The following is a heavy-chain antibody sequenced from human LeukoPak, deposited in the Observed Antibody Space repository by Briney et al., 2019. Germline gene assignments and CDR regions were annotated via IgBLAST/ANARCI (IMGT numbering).Heavy chain of an antibody. D-gene: IGHD1-26*01. CDR3: VREVIEGATRASDYVDY. CDR1: GFTFSSYS. Sequence: GGSLRLSCAASGFTFSSYSMNWVRQAPGKGLEWVSSISSSSSYIYYADSVKGRFTISRDNAKNSLYLQMNSLRAEDTPVSYCVREVIEGATRASDYVDYWGQGTLVTVSS. CDR2: ISSSSSYI. J-gene: IGHJ4*02. V-gene: IGHV3-21*01.